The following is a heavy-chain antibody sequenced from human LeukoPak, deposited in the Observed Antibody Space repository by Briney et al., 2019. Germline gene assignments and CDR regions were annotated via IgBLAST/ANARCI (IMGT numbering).Heavy chain of an antibody. Sequence: GASVKVSCKASGGTFSSYAISLVRQAPGQGLEWMGRIIPIFGIANYAQKFQGRVTITADKSTSTAYMELGSLRSEDTAEYYCARVPPARNDYSNYVDYYGMDVWGQGTTVTVSS. D-gene: IGHD4-11*01. CDR3: ARVPPARNDYSNYVDYYGMDV. CDR2: IIPIFGIA. J-gene: IGHJ6*02. CDR1: GGTFSSYA. V-gene: IGHV1-69*04.